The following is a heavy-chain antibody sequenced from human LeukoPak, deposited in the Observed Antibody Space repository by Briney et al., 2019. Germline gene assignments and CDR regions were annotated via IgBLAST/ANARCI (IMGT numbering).Heavy chain of an antibody. CDR1: GGSIRSYY. CDR3: ARQGDSSGYYNY. J-gene: IGHJ4*02. Sequence: SGTLSLPFTVSGGSIRSYYWSWVRPRPGKGLEWIGYIYYSSSTNYIPSLKSRVTISVDTSKNQFSLKLSSVTAADTAVYYCARQGDSSGYYNYWGQGTLVTVSS. CDR2: IYYSSST. V-gene: IGHV4-59*01. D-gene: IGHD3-22*01.